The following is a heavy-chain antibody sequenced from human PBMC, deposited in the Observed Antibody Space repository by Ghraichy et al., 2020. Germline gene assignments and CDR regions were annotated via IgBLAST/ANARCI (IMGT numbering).Heavy chain of an antibody. J-gene: IGHJ4*02. CDR2: IHSDGST. Sequence: GGSLRLSCAASGFTFSSHWMHWVRQAPGKGLVWASRIHSDGSTVYADSVKGRFTISRDNAENMLYLLMNSLRAEDTAIYYCAKESLTGHYRTVDYWGQGTLVTVSS. CDR3: AKESLTGHYRTVDY. D-gene: IGHD3-9*01. V-gene: IGHV3-74*01. CDR1: GFTFSSHW.